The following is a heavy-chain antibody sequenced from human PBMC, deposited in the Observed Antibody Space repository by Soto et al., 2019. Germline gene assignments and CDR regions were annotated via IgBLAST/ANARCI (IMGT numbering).Heavy chain of an antibody. CDR2: MNPNSGNT. V-gene: IGHV1-8*01. J-gene: IGHJ4*02. Sequence: ASVKVSCKASGYTFTSYDINWVRQATGQGLEWMGRMNPNSGNTGYAQKFQGRVTMTRNTSISTAYMELSSLRSEDTAVYYCARGGGYYDSSGYYSHFDYWGQGTPVTVSS. CDR1: GYTFTSYD. D-gene: IGHD3-22*01. CDR3: ARGGGYYDSSGYYSHFDY.